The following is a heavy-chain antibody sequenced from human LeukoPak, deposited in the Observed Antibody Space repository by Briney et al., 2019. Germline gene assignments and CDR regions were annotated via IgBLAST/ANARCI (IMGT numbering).Heavy chain of an antibody. V-gene: IGHV4-34*01. D-gene: IGHD2-15*01. CDR1: GGSFSGYY. Sequence: SETLSLTCAVYGGSFSGYYWSWIRQPPGKGLEWIGEINHSGSTNYNPSLKSRVTISVDTSKNQFSLKLSSVTAADTAVYYCARVSFFRWASTRPSYYYYYMDVWGKGTTVTISS. CDR2: INHSGST. J-gene: IGHJ6*03. CDR3: ARVSFFRWASTRPSYYYYYMDV.